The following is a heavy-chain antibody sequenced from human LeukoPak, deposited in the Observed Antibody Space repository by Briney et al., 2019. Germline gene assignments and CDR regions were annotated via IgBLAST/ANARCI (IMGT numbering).Heavy chain of an antibody. J-gene: IGHJ4*02. CDR3: ASFTMTTVPYVRGVGFDY. V-gene: IGHV4-31*03. Sequence: SETLSLTCTVSGGSISSGGYYWSWIRQHPGKGLEWIGYIYYSGSTYHNPSLKSRVTISVDTSKNQFSLKLSSVTAADTAVYYCASFTMTTVPYVRGVGFDYWGQGTLVTVSS. CDR2: IYYSGST. D-gene: IGHD4-17*01. CDR1: GGSISSGGYY.